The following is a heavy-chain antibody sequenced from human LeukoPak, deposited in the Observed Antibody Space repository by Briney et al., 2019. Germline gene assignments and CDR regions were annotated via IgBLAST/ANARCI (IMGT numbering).Heavy chain of an antibody. CDR1: GFTFSSYA. CDR3: ARGFGAAGTLIRGMDV. V-gene: IGHV3-23*01. D-gene: IGHD6-13*01. CDR2: ISGSGGST. J-gene: IGHJ6*02. Sequence: GGSLRLSCAASGFTFSSYAMSWVRQAPGKGLEWVSAISGSGGSTYYADSVKGRFTISRDNAKNSLYLQMNSLRAEDTAVYYCARGFGAAGTLIRGMDVWGQGTTVTVSS.